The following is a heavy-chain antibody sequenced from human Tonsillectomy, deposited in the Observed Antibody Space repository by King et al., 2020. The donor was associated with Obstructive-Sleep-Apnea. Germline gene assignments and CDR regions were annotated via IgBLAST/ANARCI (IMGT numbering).Heavy chain of an antibody. CDR1: GFAFSDAS. V-gene: IGHV3-15*01. Sequence: VQLVESGGGLVKPGGSLRVSCAASGFAFSDASMSWVRQAPGKGLEWVGRIKSKNDGGTRDYGAPVKGRFTISRDDSENTLYLQMNSLKTEDTAVYYCTTFALTESTPLDFYGMDVWGQGTTVTVSS. CDR3: TTFALTESTPLDFYGMDV. CDR2: IKSKNDGGTR. J-gene: IGHJ6*02. D-gene: IGHD1-7*01.